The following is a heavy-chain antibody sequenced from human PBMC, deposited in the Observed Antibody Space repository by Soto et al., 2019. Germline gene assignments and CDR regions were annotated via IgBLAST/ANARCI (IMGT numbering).Heavy chain of an antibody. Sequence: DEQLLESGGDLVQPGGSLRLACTASGFTFNSYFMSWVRQAPGEGLEWISAISGGGGAKYYSDSVKGRFTISRDNSNNTLYLQMNSLRADDTAVYYCAKSLTASNFRLDVWSHGTRVTVSS. CDR3: AKSLTASNFRLDV. V-gene: IGHV3-23*01. J-gene: IGHJ6*02. CDR1: GFTFNSYF. D-gene: IGHD7-27*01. CDR2: ISGGGGAK.